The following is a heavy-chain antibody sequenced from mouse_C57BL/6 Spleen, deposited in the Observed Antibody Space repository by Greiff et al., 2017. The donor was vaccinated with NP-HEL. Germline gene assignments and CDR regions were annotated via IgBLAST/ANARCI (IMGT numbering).Heavy chain of an antibody. CDR1: GFSLTSYG. V-gene: IGHV2-2*01. Sequence: QVQLQQSGPGLVQPSQSLSITCTVSGFSLTSYGVHWVRQSPGKGLEWLGVIWSGGSTDYNAAFISRLSISKDNSKSQVFFKMNSLQADDTAIYYCARNLGGYDGFAYWGQGTLVTVSA. D-gene: IGHD2-2*01. CDR2: IWSGGST. CDR3: ARNLGGYDGFAY. J-gene: IGHJ3*01.